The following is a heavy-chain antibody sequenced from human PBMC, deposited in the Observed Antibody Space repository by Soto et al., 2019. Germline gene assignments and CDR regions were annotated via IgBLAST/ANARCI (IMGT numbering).Heavy chain of an antibody. CDR1: GFTFSSYA. V-gene: IGHV3-23*01. CDR2: ISGSGGST. J-gene: IGHJ4*02. CDR3: AKDPFLTVTTYSVDY. D-gene: IGHD4-17*01. Sequence: PGGSLRLSCAASGFTFSSYAMSWVRQAPGKGLEWVSAISGSGGSTYYADSVKGRFTISRDNSKNTLYLQMNGLRAEDTAVYYCAKDPFLTVTTYSVDYWGQGTLVTVSS.